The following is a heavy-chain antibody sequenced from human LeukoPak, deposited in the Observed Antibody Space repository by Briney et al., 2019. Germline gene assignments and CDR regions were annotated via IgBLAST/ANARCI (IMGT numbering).Heavy chain of an antibody. V-gene: IGHV4-31*03. CDR2: IYYSGST. D-gene: IGHD4-11*01. CDR3: ARYSIRYYFDY. CDR1: GGSISSGGYY. J-gene: IGHJ4*02. Sequence: PSQTLSLTCTVSGGSISSGGYYWSWIGQHPGKGLEWIGYIYYSGSTYYNPSLKSRVTISVDTSKNQFSLKLSSVTAADTAVYYCARYSIRYYFDYWGQGTLVTVSS.